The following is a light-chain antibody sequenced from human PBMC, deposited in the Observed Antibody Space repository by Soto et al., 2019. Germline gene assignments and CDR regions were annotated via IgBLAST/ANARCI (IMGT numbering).Light chain of an antibody. CDR3: SSYAGSNNYVV. V-gene: IGLV2-8*01. J-gene: IGLJ2*01. CDR1: SSDVGGYNY. Sequence: QSALTQPPSASGSPGQSVTISCTGTSSDVGGYNYVSWYQQHPGKAPKLMIYEVSKRPSGVPDRLSGSKSGNTASLTVSGLQAEGEADYYCSSYAGSNNYVVFGGGTQLTVL. CDR2: EVS.